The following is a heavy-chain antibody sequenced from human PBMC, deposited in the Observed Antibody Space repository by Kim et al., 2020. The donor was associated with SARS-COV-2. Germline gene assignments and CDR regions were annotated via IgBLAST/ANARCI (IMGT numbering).Heavy chain of an antibody. J-gene: IGHJ4*02. D-gene: IGHD3-22*01. CDR3: AKDMRYDSSGYPDY. Sequence: GGSLRLSCAASGFTFDDYAMHWVRQAPGKGLEWVSLISWDGGSTYYADSVKGRFTISRDNSKNSLYLQMNSLRAEDTALYYCAKDMRYDSSGYPDYWGQGTLVTVSS. V-gene: IGHV3-43D*03. CDR1: GFTFDDYA. CDR2: ISWDGGST.